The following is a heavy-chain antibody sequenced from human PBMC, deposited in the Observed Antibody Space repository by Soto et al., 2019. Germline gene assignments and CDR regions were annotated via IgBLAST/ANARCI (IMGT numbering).Heavy chain of an antibody. D-gene: IGHD4-17*01. Sequence: GALRLSCAASGFTFSSYAMSWVRQAPGKGLEWVSAITASGGSTFYADSVKGRFTISRDNSRDTLYLQMSSLRADDTAVYYCAKKGLRLNWFDPWGQGTLVTVSS. J-gene: IGHJ5*02. CDR1: GFTFSSYA. V-gene: IGHV3-23*01. CDR3: AKKGLRLNWFDP. CDR2: ITASGGST.